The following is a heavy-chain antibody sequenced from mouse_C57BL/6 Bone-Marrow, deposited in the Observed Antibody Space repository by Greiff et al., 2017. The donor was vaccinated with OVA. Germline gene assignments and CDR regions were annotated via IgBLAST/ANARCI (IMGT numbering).Heavy chain of an antibody. D-gene: IGHD1-1*01. CDR2: INYDGSST. V-gene: IGHV5-16*01. CDR3: AEDHVITTVVATSYWYFDV. J-gene: IGHJ1*03. Sequence: EVQLQESEGGLVQPGSSMKLSCTASGFTFSDYYMAWVRQAPEKGLEWVANINYDGSSTYYLDTLKGRFIISRDNAKNILYLQLSSLKSEDTATYYCAEDHVITTVVATSYWYFDVWGTGATVTVTS. CDR1: GFTFSDYY.